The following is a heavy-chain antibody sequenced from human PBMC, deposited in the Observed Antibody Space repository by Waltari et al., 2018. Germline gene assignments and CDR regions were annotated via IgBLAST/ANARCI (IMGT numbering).Heavy chain of an antibody. D-gene: IGHD2-15*01. Sequence: QVQLVESGGGVVQPGRSLRLSCAASGFTFSRYAMHWVRQAPGKGLEWGAVISYDGSNKYYADSVKGRFTISRDNSKNTLYLKMNSLRAEDTAVYYWARDRRWFYYGMDVWGQGTTGTVSS. V-gene: IGHV3-30*01. J-gene: IGHJ6*02. CDR1: GFTFSRYA. CDR3: ARDRRWFYYGMDV. CDR2: ISYDGSNK.